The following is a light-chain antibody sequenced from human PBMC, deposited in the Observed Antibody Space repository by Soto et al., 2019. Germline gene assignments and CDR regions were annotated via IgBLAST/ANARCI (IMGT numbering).Light chain of an antibody. CDR3: QQRSNWPPWT. CDR2: GAS. J-gene: IGKJ1*01. CDR1: QSVTKTY. Sequence: EIVLTQSPGTLSLSPGERATLSCRASQSVTKTYLAWYQQKPGQTPRLLIFGASNRATGIPARFSGSGSGTDVTLTSSSLEPEDFAVYYCQQRSNWPPWTFGQGTKVEIK. V-gene: IGKV3-11*01.